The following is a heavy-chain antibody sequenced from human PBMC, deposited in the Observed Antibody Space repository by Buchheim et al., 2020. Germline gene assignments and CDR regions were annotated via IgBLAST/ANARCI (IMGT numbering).Heavy chain of an antibody. V-gene: IGHV3-21*01. Sequence: EVQLVESGGGLVKPGGPLRLSCAASGFTFSSYSMNWVRQAPGKGLEWVSSISSSSSYIYYADSVKGRFTISRDNAKNSLYLQMNSLRAEDTAVYYCARDNSFYYDFWSGRNYYYGMDVWGQGTT. CDR1: GFTFSSYS. D-gene: IGHD3-3*01. J-gene: IGHJ6*02. CDR3: ARDNSFYYDFWSGRNYYYGMDV. CDR2: ISSSSSYI.